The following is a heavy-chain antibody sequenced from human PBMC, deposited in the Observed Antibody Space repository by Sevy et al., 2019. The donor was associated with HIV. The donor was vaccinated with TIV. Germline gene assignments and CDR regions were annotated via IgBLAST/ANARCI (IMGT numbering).Heavy chain of an antibody. CDR1: GYTFTSYA. D-gene: IGHD3-22*01. CDR2: INAGNGNT. CDR3: ARSYDSCGYYYYHAFDI. J-gene: IGHJ3*02. Sequence: ASVKVSCKASGYTFTSYAMHWVRQAPGQRLEWMGWINAGNGNTKYSQKFQGRVTITRDTSASTAYMELSSLRSEDTAVYYCARSYDSCGYYYYHAFDIWGQGTMVTVSS. V-gene: IGHV1-3*01.